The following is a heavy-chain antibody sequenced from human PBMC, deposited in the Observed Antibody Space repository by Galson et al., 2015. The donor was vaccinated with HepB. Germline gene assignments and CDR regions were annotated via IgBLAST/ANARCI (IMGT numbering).Heavy chain of an antibody. CDR2: IHPADSDT. CDR1: GYSFTSYW. D-gene: IGHD2-15*01. Sequence: QSGAEVKKPGESLKISCKGSGYSFTSYWIVWVRQMPGKGLEWMGIIHPADSDTRYSPSLQGQVTISVDKSIATASLQWSSLKASDAAMYYCGMLRDGDYIDYWGQGTLVTVSA. V-gene: IGHV5-51*03. CDR3: GMLRDGDYIDY. J-gene: IGHJ4*02.